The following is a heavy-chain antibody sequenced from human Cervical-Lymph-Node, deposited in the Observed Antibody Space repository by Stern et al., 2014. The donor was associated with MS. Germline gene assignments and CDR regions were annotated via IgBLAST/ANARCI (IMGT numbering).Heavy chain of an antibody. CDR1: GGSFSGYY. CDR2: INHSGST. D-gene: IGHD4-17*01. V-gene: IGHV4-34*01. J-gene: IGHJ6*02. CDR3: ARDTVTTRRMDV. Sequence: QVQLGQWGAGLLKPSETLSLTCAVYGGSFSGYYWSWIRQPPGKGLEWIGEINHSGSTNYNPSLKSRVTISVDTSKNQFSLKLSSVTAADTAVYYCARDTVTTRRMDVWGQGTTVTVSS.